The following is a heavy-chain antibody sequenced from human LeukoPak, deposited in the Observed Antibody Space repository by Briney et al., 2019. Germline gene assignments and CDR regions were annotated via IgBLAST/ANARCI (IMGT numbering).Heavy chain of an antibody. Sequence: GGSLRLSCAASGFTFSSYAMHWVRQAPGKGLEWVAAISYDGSNKYYADSVKGRFTISRDNPKNTLYLQMNSLRAEDTAVYYCASGWSGGQSSTYYYDSSGYSGLGYWGQGTLVTVSS. D-gene: IGHD3-22*01. V-gene: IGHV3-30*04. J-gene: IGHJ4*02. CDR2: ISYDGSNK. CDR3: ASGWSGGQSSTYYYDSSGYSGLGY. CDR1: GFTFSSYA.